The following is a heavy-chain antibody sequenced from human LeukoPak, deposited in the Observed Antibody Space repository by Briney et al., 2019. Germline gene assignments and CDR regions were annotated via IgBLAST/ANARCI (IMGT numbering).Heavy chain of an antibody. D-gene: IGHD1-26*01. CDR3: ARGRSNYYGMDV. J-gene: IGHJ6*02. V-gene: IGHV4-59*01. CDR1: DGSINSYY. CDR2: IYYNGNT. Sequence: SETLSLTCSVSDGSINSYYWNWIRRPPGKGLEWIGYIYYNGNTNYSASLKSRVTMSVDTSKNLFSLKVSSVTAADTAVYYCARGRSNYYGMDVWGQGTTVTVSS.